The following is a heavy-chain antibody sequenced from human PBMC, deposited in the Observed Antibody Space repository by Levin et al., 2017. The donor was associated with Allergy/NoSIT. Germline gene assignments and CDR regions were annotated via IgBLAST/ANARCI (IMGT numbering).Heavy chain of an antibody. V-gene: IGHV5-51*01. D-gene: IGHD2-15*01. Sequence: ASVKVSCKASGYSFTNYWIGWVRQLPGKGLEWMGIIYPGDSDTRYSPSFQGQVTISADKSTSTAYLQWSSLKASDTAMYFCARRGEYCSAGSCYSGGAFDYWGQGTLVTVSS. CDR1: GYSFTNYW. CDR3: ARRGEYCSAGSCYSGGAFDY. CDR2: IYPGDSDT. J-gene: IGHJ4*02.